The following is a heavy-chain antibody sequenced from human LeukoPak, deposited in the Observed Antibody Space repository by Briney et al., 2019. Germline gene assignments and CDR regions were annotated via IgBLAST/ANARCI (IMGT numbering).Heavy chain of an antibody. CDR1: GGSISSYY. CDR3: ARRAAAGTLPFDY. Sequence: SETLSLTCTVSGGSISSYYWSWIRQPPGKGLEWIGYIYYSGSTNYNPSLKSRVTISVDTSKNQFSLKLSSVTAADTAVYYCARRAAAGTLPFDYWGQGTLVTVSS. CDR2: IYYSGST. D-gene: IGHD6-13*01. V-gene: IGHV4-59*08. J-gene: IGHJ4*02.